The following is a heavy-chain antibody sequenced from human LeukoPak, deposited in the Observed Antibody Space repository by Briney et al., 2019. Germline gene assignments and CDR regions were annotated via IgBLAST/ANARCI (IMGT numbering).Heavy chain of an antibody. J-gene: IGHJ4*02. CDR3: GRERSERWLSVGY. CDR2: ISSSSSYI. Sequence: PGGSLRLSCAASGFTFSSYSMNWVRQAPGKGLEWVSSISSSSSYIYYAASEKRLFTISRDNAKHSLYLQMNSMSAEDTAEYYGGRERSERWLSVGYWGQGTLVTVSS. CDR1: GFTFSSYS. D-gene: IGHD3-16*02. V-gene: IGHV3-21*01.